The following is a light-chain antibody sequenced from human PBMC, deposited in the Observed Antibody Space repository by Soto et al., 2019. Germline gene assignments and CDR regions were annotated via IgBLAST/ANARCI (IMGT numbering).Light chain of an antibody. CDR2: EVT. J-gene: IGLJ3*02. CDR1: SSDVGGYNY. Sequence: QSVLTQPPSASGSPGQSVTISCTGTSSDVGGYNYVSWYQQYPGRAPKLMIYEVTKRPSGVPDRFSGSKSGNTASLTVSGLQAEAEAEYYCSSYAASNSFYFVFGGGTKLTVL. CDR3: SSYAASNSFYFV. V-gene: IGLV2-8*01.